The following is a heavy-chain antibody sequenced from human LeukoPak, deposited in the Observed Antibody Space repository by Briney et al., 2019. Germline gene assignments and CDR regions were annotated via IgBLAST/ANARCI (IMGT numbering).Heavy chain of an antibody. D-gene: IGHD1-1*01. V-gene: IGHV1-2*02. CDR3: ARDAEYDRAIDY. CDR1: GYTFTDYY. CDR2: INPHSGGT. Sequence: ASVTVSCKPSGYTFTDYYIHWVRQAPGQELEWMGWINPHSGGTQYTQNFQGRVTMTRDTSTSTVYMELSSLRSEDAAVYYCARDAEYDRAIDYWGQGTLVTVSS. J-gene: IGHJ4*02.